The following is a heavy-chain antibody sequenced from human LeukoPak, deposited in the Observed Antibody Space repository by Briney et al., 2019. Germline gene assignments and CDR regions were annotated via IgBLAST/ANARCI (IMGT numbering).Heavy chain of an antibody. CDR1: GFTFSSYW. CDR2: IKQDGSEK. D-gene: IGHD4-23*01. J-gene: IGHJ4*02. Sequence: PGGSLRLSCAASGFTFSSYWMSWVRQAPGKGLEWVANIKQDGSEKYYVDSVKGRFTISRDNAENSLYPQMNSLRAEDTAVYYCARGRVYGGNPGGYWGQGTLVTVSS. CDR3: ARGRVYGGNPGGY. V-gene: IGHV3-7*01.